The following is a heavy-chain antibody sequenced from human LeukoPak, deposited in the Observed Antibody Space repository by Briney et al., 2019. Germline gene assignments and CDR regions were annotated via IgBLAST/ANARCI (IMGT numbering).Heavy chain of an antibody. CDR2: IYYRGST. D-gene: IGHD3-3*01. V-gene: IGHV4-39*01. CDR1: GGSISSSSYS. Sequence: PSETLSLTCTVSGGSISSSSYSWGWIRQPPGRGPEWIGRIYYRGSTYYNPSLKSRVTISVDTSKNQFSLKLSSVTAPDTAVYYCARHPYDFWSGYYRINWCDPWGQGTLVPVS. CDR3: ARHPYDFWSGYYRINWCDP. J-gene: IGHJ5*02.